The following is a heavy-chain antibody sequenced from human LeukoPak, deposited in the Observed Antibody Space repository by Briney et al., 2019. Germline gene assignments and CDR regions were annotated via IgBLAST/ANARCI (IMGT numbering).Heavy chain of an antibody. V-gene: IGHV4-59*01. Sequence: SETLSLTCTVSGGSINSYYWSWIRQPPGKGLEWLGYIYYSGSTNYNPSLKSRVTISVDTSKNQFSLELSSVTAADTAVYYRARAALRNWFDPWGQGTLVTVSS. CDR3: ARAALRNWFDP. J-gene: IGHJ5*02. CDR2: IYYSGST. CDR1: GGSINSYY. D-gene: IGHD6-25*01.